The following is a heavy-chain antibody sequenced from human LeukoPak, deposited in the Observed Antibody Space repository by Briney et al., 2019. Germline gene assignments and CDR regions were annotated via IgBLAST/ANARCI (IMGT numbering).Heavy chain of an antibody. V-gene: IGHV1-2*02. CDR3: ARGPYSGDWHFDF. Sequence: ASVKVSCKASGYTFTGYYIHWVRQAPGQGLEWMGWIYPYNGDTNYAQKFQGRVTMTRDTSFSTTYMDLSRLGSDDTAVYYCARGPYSGDWHFDFWGQGTLVTVSS. CDR2: IYPYNGDT. D-gene: IGHD6-19*01. CDR1: GYTFTGYY. J-gene: IGHJ4*02.